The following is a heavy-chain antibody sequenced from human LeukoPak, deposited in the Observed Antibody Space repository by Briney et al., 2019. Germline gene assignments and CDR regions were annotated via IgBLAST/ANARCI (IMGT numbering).Heavy chain of an antibody. D-gene: IGHD1-26*01. V-gene: IGHV1-18*01. CDR3: ARDDTGANVDY. CDR1: GYTFTSYG. J-gene: IGHJ4*02. Sequence: VASVTVSCKASGYTFTSYGISWVRQAPGQGLEWMGWISAYNGNTNYAQTLQGRVTMTTDTATSTAYMELRSLRSDDTAVYYCARDDTGANVDYWGQGTLVIVSS. CDR2: ISAYNGNT.